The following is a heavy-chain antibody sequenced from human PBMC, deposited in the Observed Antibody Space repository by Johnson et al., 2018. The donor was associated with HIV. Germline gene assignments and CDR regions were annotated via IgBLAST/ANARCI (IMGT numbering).Heavy chain of an antibody. J-gene: IGHJ3*02. V-gene: IGHV3-7*01. CDR2: IKEDGSEK. CDR1: GFTFSNYW. D-gene: IGHD2-15*01. Sequence: MLLVESGGALVQPGDSLGLSCAVSGFTFSNYWMSWVRQAPGKGLEWVANIKEDGSEKHYVASVRGRFTITRNNVKNFLYLQMNTLRVEDTAVYYGARVHIYCSGGSCYHLEHPFIWGQGTMVIVSS. CDR3: ARVHIYCSGGSCYHLEHPFI.